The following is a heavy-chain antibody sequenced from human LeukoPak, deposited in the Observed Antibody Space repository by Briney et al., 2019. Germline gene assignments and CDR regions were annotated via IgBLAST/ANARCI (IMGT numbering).Heavy chain of an antibody. Sequence: GGSLRLSCATSGFTFTDYYMSWIRQAPGKGLEWVSYISVSATTMYYADSVKGRFTLSRDSAKNSLYLQMNSLRAEDRAVYYCARVGRLQYGDYVAFDYWGQGTLVTVSS. CDR1: GFTFTDYY. J-gene: IGHJ4*02. D-gene: IGHD4-17*01. V-gene: IGHV3-11*01. CDR3: ARVGRLQYGDYVAFDY. CDR2: ISVSATTM.